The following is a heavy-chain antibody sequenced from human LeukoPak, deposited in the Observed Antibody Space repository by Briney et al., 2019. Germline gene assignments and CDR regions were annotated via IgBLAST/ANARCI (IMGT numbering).Heavy chain of an antibody. CDR1: GYTFTDYY. V-gene: IGHV1-2*02. D-gene: IGHD1-26*01. CDR3: ARGAVRVVGYFDY. Sequence: ASVKVSCKPSGYTFTDYYMHWVRQAPGQGLEWMGWINPNSGGTNYAQEFQGRVTMTRDTSISTAYMEMSRLTSDDTAVYYCARGAVRVVGYFDYWGQGTLVTVSS. CDR2: INPNSGGT. J-gene: IGHJ4*02.